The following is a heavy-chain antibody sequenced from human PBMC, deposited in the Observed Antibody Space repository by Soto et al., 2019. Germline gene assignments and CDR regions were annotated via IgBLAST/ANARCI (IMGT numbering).Heavy chain of an antibody. Sequence: QVQLQESGPGLVKPSQTLSLTCTVSGGSISRGGYYWSWIRQHPGKGLEWIGYVYYTGTTYSSPSLKKRVSISLDTSKNQFSLKLTSVTAADSAVYYCARGVGKWLLLRFDPWGQGTLVTVSS. D-gene: IGHD2-21*02. CDR3: ARGVGKWLLLRFDP. V-gene: IGHV4-31*03. J-gene: IGHJ5*02. CDR2: VYYTGTT. CDR1: GGSISRGGYY.